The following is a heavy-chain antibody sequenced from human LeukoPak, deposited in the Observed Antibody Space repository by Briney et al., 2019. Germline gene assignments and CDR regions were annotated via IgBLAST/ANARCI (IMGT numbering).Heavy chain of an antibody. J-gene: IGHJ4*02. Sequence: SETLSLTCAVYGGSFSGYYWSWIRQPPGKGLEWIGEINHSGSTNYNPSLKSRVTISVDTSKNQFSLKLSSVTAADTAVYYCARTPIFLDYWGQGTLVTVSS. V-gene: IGHV4-34*01. CDR1: GGSFSGYY. CDR2: INHSGST. CDR3: ARTPIFLDY. D-gene: IGHD3-9*01.